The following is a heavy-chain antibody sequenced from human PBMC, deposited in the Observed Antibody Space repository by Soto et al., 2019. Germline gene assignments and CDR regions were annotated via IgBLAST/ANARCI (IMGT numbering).Heavy chain of an antibody. CDR2: ISYDGSNK. J-gene: IGHJ4*02. CDR3: AKVTAAGAYYFDY. CDR1: GFTFSSYG. Sequence: QVQLVESGGGVVQPGRSLRLSCAASGFTFSSYGMHWVRQAPGKGLEWVAVISYDGSNKYYADSVKGRFTISRDNSKNTLYLQMNSLRAEDTAVYYCAKVTAAGAYYFDYWGQGTLVTVSS. D-gene: IGHD6-13*01. V-gene: IGHV3-30*18.